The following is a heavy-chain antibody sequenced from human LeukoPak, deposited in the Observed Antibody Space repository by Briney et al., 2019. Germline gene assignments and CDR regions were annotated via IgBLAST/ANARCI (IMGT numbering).Heavy chain of an antibody. V-gene: IGHV3-48*03. J-gene: IGHJ4*02. CDR1: GFTFSSYE. CDR3: ARGPSGYHNT. CDR2: ISSSGSTI. D-gene: IGHD5-12*01. Sequence: PGGSLRLSCVASGFTFSSYEMNWVRQAPGKGLEWVSYISSSGSTIYYADSVKGRFTISRDNSKNTLYLQMNSLRAEDTAVYYCARGPSGYHNTGGQGTLVTVSS.